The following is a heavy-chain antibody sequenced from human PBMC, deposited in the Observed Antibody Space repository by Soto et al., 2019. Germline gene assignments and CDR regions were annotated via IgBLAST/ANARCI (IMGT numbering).Heavy chain of an antibody. Sequence: GGSLRLSCAASGFTFTRYSMNWVRQAPGKGLEWVSSISSTTNYIYYGDSMKGRFTISRDNAKNSLYLEMNSLRAEDTALYYCPRESEDLTSNFDYWGQGTLVTVSS. CDR2: ISSTTNYI. V-gene: IGHV3-21*06. J-gene: IGHJ4*02. CDR3: PRESEDLTSNFDY. CDR1: GFTFTRYS.